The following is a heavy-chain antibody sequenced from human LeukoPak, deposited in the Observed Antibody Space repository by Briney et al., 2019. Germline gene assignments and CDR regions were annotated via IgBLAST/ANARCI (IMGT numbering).Heavy chain of an antibody. CDR2: IIPIFGTA. J-gene: IGHJ4*02. CDR3: ASPYRRDIVVVPAAIYYFDY. D-gene: IGHD2-2*01. V-gene: IGHV1-69*13. Sequence: SVKVSCKASGGTFSRYAISWVRQGPGQGLEWMGGIIPIFGTANYAQKFQGRVTITADESTSTAYMELSSLRSGDTAVYYCASPYRRDIVVVPAAIYYFDYWGQGTLLTVSS. CDR1: GGTFSRYA.